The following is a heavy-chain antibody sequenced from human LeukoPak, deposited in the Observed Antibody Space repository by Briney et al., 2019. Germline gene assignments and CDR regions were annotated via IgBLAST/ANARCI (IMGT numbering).Heavy chain of an antibody. CDR3: ARDYDSSGYFFDY. Sequence: SETLSLTCTVSGGSISSSSYYWGWIRQPPGKGLEWIGSIYYSGGTYYNPSLKSRVTISVDTSKNQFSLKLSSVTAADTAVYYCARDYDSSGYFFDYWGQGTLVTVSS. V-gene: IGHV4-39*01. CDR1: GGSISSSSYY. D-gene: IGHD3-22*01. CDR2: IYYSGGT. J-gene: IGHJ4*02.